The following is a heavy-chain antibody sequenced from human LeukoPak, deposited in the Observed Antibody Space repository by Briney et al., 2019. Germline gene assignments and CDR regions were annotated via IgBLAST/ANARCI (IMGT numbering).Heavy chain of an antibody. CDR2: ISYDGSKK. J-gene: IGHJ5*01. CDR1: GFTFSSYG. CDR3: EKEDFPAPSYGDLDS. D-gene: IGHD4-17*01. Sequence: PGGSLRLSCAASGFTFSSYGMHWVRQAPGKGLEWVAVISYDGSKKYYADSAKGRFTISRHNSKNTLYLQMTSMRAEDTDVYYCEKEDFPAPSYGDLDSWGQGPLVTVS. V-gene: IGHV3-30*18.